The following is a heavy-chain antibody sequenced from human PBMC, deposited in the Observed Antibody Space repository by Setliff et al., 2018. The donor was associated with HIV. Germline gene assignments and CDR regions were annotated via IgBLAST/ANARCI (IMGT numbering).Heavy chain of an antibody. J-gene: IGHJ4*02. Sequence: GASVKVSCKASGYTFSIYDINWVRQATGQGLQWMGWMSPKSGNTGYARKFQGRVSMTRNTSISTAYMELSSLISEDTAVYYCARGRDGYKPEPFDSWGQGTLVNVSS. D-gene: IGHD5-12*01. CDR2: MSPKSGNT. CDR3: ARGRDGYKPEPFDS. CDR1: GYTFSIYD. V-gene: IGHV1-8*02.